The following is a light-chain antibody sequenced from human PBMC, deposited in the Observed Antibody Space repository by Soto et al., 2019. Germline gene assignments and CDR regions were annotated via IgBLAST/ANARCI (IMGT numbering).Light chain of an antibody. J-gene: IGKJ1*01. CDR1: QSVGSF. CDR2: DTS. V-gene: IGKV3-11*01. CDR3: QQHNNWPWT. Sequence: EIVWTQSPAPLSVSPGERATLSGRASQSVGSFLAWSQQKPGQAPRLLSDDTSIRATGIPARFSGSGSGTDFTLTISSLEPEDFAVYYCQQHNNWPWTFGQGTKVDIK.